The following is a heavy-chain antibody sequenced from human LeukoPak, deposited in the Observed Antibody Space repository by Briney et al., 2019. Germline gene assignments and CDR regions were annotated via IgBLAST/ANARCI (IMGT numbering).Heavy chain of an antibody. CDR3: ARVGGDIVLMALNY. CDR1: GGSFSGYY. D-gene: IGHD2-8*01. Sequence: SETLSLTCAVYGGSFSGYYWSWIRQPPGKGLEWIGEINHSGSTNYNPSLKSRVTISVDTSKNQFSLKPSSVTAADTAVYYCARVGGDIVLMALNYWGQGTLVTVSS. V-gene: IGHV4-34*01. CDR2: INHSGST. J-gene: IGHJ4*02.